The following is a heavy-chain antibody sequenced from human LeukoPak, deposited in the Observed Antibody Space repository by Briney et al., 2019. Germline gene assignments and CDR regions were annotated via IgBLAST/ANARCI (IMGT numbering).Heavy chain of an antibody. CDR1: GYTFTGYY. CDR2: INPNSGGT. Sequence: ASVKVSCKASGYTFTGYYMHWVRQAPGQGLEWMGWINPNSGGTNYAQKFQGRVTMTRDTSISTAYMELSRLRSDDTAVDYCAREPAGSSNNYFDNWGQGTLVTVSS. CDR3: AREPAGSSNNYFDN. D-gene: IGHD6-13*01. J-gene: IGHJ4*02. V-gene: IGHV1-2*02.